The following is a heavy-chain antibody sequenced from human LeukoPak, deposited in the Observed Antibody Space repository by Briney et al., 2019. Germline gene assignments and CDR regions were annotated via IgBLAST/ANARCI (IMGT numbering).Heavy chain of an antibody. CDR1: GGSINDYY. V-gene: IGHV4-59*01. CDR3: ARDVRLQLVYYFDY. Sequence: PSETLSLTCTVSGGSINDYYWTWIRQPPGKGLEWIGYIYYSGTTTYNPSLRSRVTISLDTSKNQFSLKLSSVTAADTAVYYCARDVRLQLVYYFDYWGQGTLVTVSS. D-gene: IGHD6-13*01. CDR2: IYYSGTT. J-gene: IGHJ4*02.